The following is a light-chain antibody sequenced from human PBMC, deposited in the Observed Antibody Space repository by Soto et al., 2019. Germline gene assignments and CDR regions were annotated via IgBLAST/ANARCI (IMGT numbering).Light chain of an antibody. CDR3: SSYAGSNIVV. Sequence: QSALTQPPSASGSPGQSVTISCTGTSSDVGGYNFVSWYQQHPGKAPKLMIYEVSERPSGVPDRFSGYKSGNTASLTVSGLQDEDEDDYYCSSYAGSNIVVFGGGTKLTVL. V-gene: IGLV2-8*01. J-gene: IGLJ2*01. CDR1: SSDVGGYNF. CDR2: EVS.